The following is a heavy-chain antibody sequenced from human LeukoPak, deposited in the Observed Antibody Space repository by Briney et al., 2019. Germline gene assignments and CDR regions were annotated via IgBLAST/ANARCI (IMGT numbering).Heavy chain of an antibody. CDR3: ASRFEWLSSFDY. CDR2: ISHDGSSE. V-gene: IGHV3-30*03. J-gene: IGHJ4*02. D-gene: IGHD3-3*01. CDR1: GFTFSNYA. Sequence: GGSLRLSCAASGFTFSNYAMHWVRQAPGKGLEWVALISHDGSSEYYGDSMKGRFTISRDNSRDTFYLQMNSLRAEDTAVYYCASRFEWLSSFDYWGQGTLVTVSS.